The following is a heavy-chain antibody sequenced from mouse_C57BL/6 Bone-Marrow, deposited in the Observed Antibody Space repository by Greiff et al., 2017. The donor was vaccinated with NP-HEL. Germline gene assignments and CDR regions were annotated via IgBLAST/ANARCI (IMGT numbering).Heavy chain of an antibody. Sequence: QVQLQQSGAELAKPGASVKLSCKASGYTFTSYWMHWVKQRPGQGLEWIGYINPSSGYTKYNQKVKDKATLTADKSSSTAYMQLSSLTYDDSAVYYYARGNYWYFDVWGTGTTVTVSS. CDR2: INPSSGYT. CDR3: ARGNYWYFDV. V-gene: IGHV1-7*01. CDR1: GYTFTSYW. J-gene: IGHJ1*03.